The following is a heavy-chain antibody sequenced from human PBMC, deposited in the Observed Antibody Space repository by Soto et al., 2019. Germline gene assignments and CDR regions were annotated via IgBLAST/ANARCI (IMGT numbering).Heavy chain of an antibody. CDR2: INPNSGDT. CDR1: GYTFTGHY. J-gene: IGHJ6*02. D-gene: IGHD3-16*01. V-gene: IGHV1-2*02. Sequence: ASVKVSCKASGYTFTGHYMQWVRQAPGQGLEWMGWINPNSGDTNYAQKFQGRATMTRDTSISTVYMELSRLRSDDTALYYCAGGWGGFVGSSWGGGGPYVDVWGQGTTVTVSS. CDR3: AGGWGGFVGSSWGGGGPYVDV.